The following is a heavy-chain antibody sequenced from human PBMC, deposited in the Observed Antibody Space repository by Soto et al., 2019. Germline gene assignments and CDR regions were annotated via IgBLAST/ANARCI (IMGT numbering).Heavy chain of an antibody. V-gene: IGHV3-23*01. CDR2: FSGGRDTT. Sequence: PGGSLRLSCVASGFTFISYAMSWVRQAPGQRLEWVATFSGGRDTTWHADSVKGRFAVPRDSSKNTLSLQMNSLRPEDTALYYCAKATSATCTGSICYSFDYWGQGTLVTVSS. CDR3: AKATSATCTGSICYSFDY. J-gene: IGHJ4*02. CDR1: GFTFISYA. D-gene: IGHD2-21*01.